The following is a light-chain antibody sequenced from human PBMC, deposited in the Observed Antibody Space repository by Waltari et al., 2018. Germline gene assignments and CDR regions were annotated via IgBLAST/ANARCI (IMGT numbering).Light chain of an antibody. CDR2: EVS. Sequence: QSAPTHPASVSGPPGYTIPIPCPGTARYFGAYAFVSCYPQHPGKAPHLIIYEVSNRPSGISNLFSASKSGNTASLTISGLQAEDEADYYCSSYTTSSAPGVFGTGTRVTVL. CDR3: SSYTTSSAPGV. V-gene: IGLV2-14*01. J-gene: IGLJ1*01. CDR1: ARYFGAYAF.